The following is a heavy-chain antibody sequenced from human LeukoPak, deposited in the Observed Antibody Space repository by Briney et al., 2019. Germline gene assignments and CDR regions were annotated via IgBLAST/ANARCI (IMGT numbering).Heavy chain of an antibody. J-gene: IGHJ4*02. CDR1: GFTFSSYG. CDR3: ARDGEDCSGGSCYPAGGSDFDY. Sequence: GKSLRLSCAASGFTFSSYGMHWVRQAPGKGLEWVAVIWYDGSNKYYADSVKGRFTISRDNSKNTLYLQMNSLRAEDTAVYYCARDGEDCSGGSCYPAGGSDFDYWGQGTLVTVSS. CDR2: IWYDGSNK. V-gene: IGHV3-33*01. D-gene: IGHD2-15*01.